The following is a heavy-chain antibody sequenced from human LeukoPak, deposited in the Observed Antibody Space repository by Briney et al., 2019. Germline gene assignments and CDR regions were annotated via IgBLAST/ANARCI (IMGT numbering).Heavy chain of an antibody. J-gene: IGHJ4*02. D-gene: IGHD3-16*02. CDR2: ISYDGSNK. V-gene: IGHV3-30-3*02. CDR3: AKSFFPRGGVIQGPKIDY. Sequence: PGGSLRLSCAASGFTFSSYAMHWVRQAPGKGLEWVAVISYDGSNKYYADSVKGRFTISRDNSKNTLYLQMNSLRAEDTAVYYCAKSFFPRGGVIQGPKIDYWGQGTLVTVSS. CDR1: GFTFSSYA.